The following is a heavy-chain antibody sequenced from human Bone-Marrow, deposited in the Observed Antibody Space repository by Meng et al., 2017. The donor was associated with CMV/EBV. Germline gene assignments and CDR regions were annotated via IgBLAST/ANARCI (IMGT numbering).Heavy chain of an antibody. CDR2: ISAYNGNT. V-gene: IGHV1-18*01. CDR1: GYTFTNYV. D-gene: IGHD3-3*01. J-gene: IGHJ4*02. Sequence: ASVKVPCKASGYTFTNYVVSWVRQDPGQGLEWMGWISAYNGNTNFAQKFQGRVTMTTDTSTSTAYMELRSLRSDDTAVYYCARLAAYTIFGVATIGGYYFDYWGQGTLVTVSS. CDR3: ARLAAYTIFGVATIGGYYFDY.